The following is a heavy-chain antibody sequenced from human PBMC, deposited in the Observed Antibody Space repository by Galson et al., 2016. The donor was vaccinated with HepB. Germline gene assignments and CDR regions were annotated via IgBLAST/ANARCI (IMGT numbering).Heavy chain of an antibody. V-gene: IGHV1-8*01. J-gene: IGHJ6*02. D-gene: IGHD2-15*01. Sequence: SCKASGYTFISYDINWVRQAAGQGLEWMGWMNPNSANTDYAQKFQGRVTMTRNTSISTAYMELSSLRSEDTAEYYCAREGSYCSAGSCSSDYYGMDVWGQGTTVTVSS. CDR2: MNPNSANT. CDR1: GYTFISYD. CDR3: AREGSYCSAGSCSSDYYGMDV.